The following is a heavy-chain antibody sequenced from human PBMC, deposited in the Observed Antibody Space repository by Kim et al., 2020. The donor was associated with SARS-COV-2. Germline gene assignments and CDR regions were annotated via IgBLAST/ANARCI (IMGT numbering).Heavy chain of an antibody. V-gene: IGHV4-59*09. CDR3: AKGGRMYSSGWFDY. Sequence: YNPSRKSRVTMSGDTSKNQFYLKLFSVTAADTAVYYCAKGGRMYSSGWFDYWGQGILVTVSS. D-gene: IGHD6-19*01. J-gene: IGHJ4*02.